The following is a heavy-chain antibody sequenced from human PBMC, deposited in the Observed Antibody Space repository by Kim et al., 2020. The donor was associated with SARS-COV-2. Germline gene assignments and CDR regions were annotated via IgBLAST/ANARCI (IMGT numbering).Heavy chain of an antibody. Sequence: SETLSLTCTVSGGSISSYYWSWIRQPPGKGLEWIGYIYYSGSTNYNPSLKSRVTISVDTSKNQFSLKLSSVTAADTAVYYCARSLGYYYDSSGYSYSRWGQGTLVTVSS. V-gene: IGHV4-59*01. CDR2: IYYSGST. J-gene: IGHJ4*02. CDR3: ARSLGYYYDSSGYSYSR. CDR1: GGSISSYY. D-gene: IGHD3-22*01.